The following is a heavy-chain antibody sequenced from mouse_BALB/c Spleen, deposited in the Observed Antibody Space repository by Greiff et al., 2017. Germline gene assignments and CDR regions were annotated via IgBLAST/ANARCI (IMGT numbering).Heavy chain of an antibody. CDR2: ISSGGSYT. CDR3: GRIDDGYDVAY. Sequence: EVQLQESGGGLVKPGGSLKLSCAASGFTFSSYAMSWVRQSPEKRLEWVAEISSGGSYTYYPDTVTGRFTISRDNAKNTLYLVMSSLRSEDTAIYYCGRIDDGYDVAYWGQGTLVTVSA. CDR1: GFTFSSYA. J-gene: IGHJ3*01. V-gene: IGHV5-9-4*01. D-gene: IGHD2-3*01.